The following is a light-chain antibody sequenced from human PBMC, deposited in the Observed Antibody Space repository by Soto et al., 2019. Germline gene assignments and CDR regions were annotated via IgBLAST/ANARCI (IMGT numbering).Light chain of an antibody. CDR2: GAS. J-gene: IGKJ1*01. V-gene: IGKV3-20*01. Sequence: EIVLTQSPGTLSLSPGERATLSCRASQSVSNDYLAWYQQKPGQAPRLLIYGASIRATGIADRFSGSGSGTDFTLTIRRLEPEDFAMYFCHQYGSSPRTFGQGTRVEIK. CDR1: QSVSNDY. CDR3: HQYGSSPRT.